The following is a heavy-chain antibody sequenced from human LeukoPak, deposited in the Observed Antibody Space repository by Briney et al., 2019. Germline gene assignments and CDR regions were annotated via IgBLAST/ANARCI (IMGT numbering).Heavy chain of an antibody. Sequence: GASVKVSCKASGYTFTSYGISWVRQAPGQGLGWMEWISAYNGNTNYAQKFQGRVTMTTETSTSTAYMELRSRRSDDTAVYYCARDRGRNSGNNYDSSGYYDYWGQGTLVTVSS. D-gene: IGHD3-22*01. J-gene: IGHJ4*02. CDR2: ISAYNGNT. V-gene: IGHV1-18*01. CDR3: ARDRGRNSGNNYDSSGYYDY. CDR1: GYTFTSYG.